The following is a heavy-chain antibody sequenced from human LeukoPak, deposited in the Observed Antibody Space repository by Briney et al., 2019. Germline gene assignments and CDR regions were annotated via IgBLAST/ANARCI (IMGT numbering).Heavy chain of an antibody. V-gene: IGHV4-31*03. CDR3: ARKDYGDYPYPDY. CDR2: IYYSGST. CDR1: GGSISSGGYY. Sequence: SETLSLTCTVSGGSISSGGYYWSWIRQHPGKGLEWIGYIYYSGSTYYNPSLKSRVTISVDTSKNQFSLKLSSVTAADTAVYYCARKDYGDYPYPDYWGQGTLVTVSS. J-gene: IGHJ4*02. D-gene: IGHD4-17*01.